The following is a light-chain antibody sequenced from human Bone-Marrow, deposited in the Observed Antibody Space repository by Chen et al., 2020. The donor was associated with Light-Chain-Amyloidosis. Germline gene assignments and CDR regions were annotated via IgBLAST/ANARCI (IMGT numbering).Light chain of an antibody. J-gene: IGKJ1*01. CDR3: QQSYGAPRT. CDR1: QSVSRY. V-gene: IGKV1-39*01. Sequence: DIQMTQSPSSLSAYLGDRVTITCRTSQSVSRYLHWYQQTPGKAPKLLIYNASTLQSVVPARFSGSGGGTEFTLSISSLQPEDFALYYCQQSYGAPRTFGQGTKVEIK. CDR2: NAS.